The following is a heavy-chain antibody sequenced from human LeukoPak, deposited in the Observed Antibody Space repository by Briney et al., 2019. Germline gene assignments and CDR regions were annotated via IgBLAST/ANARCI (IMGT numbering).Heavy chain of an antibody. CDR1: GFTFSSYG. Sequence: GGSLRLSCAASGFTFSSYGMHWVRQAPGKGLEWVAFIRYDGSNKYYADSVKGRFTISRDNSKNTLYLQMNSLRAEDTAVYYCATIRGEFITGTTSRDYWGQGTLVTVSS. CDR3: ATIRGEFITGTTSRDY. D-gene: IGHD1-7*01. J-gene: IGHJ4*02. V-gene: IGHV3-30*02. CDR2: IRYDGSNK.